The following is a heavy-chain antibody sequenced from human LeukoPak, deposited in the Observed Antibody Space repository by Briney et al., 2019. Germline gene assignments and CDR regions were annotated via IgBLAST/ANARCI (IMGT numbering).Heavy chain of an antibody. CDR3: ARVVIQAAAGTTDY. V-gene: IGHV4-61*02. Sequence: PSETLSLTCTVSGGSISSGSYYWRWIRQPAGTGLEWIGRIYTSGSTNYNPSLKSRVTISVDTSKNQFSLKLSSVTAADTAVYYCARVVIQAAAGTTDYWGQGTLVTVSS. CDR1: GGSISSGSYY. J-gene: IGHJ4*02. CDR2: IYTSGST. D-gene: IGHD6-13*01.